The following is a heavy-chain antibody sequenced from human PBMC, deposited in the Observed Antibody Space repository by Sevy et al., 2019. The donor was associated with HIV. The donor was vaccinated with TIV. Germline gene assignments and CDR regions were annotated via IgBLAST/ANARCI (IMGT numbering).Heavy chain of an antibody. V-gene: IGHV3-11*01. CDR3: AREGVVVVTAMGYYGMDV. Sequence: GGYLRLSCAASGFTFSDYYMSWIRQAPGKGLEWVSYISSSGSTIYYADSVKGRFTISRDNAKNSLYLQMNSLRAEDTAVYYCAREGVVVVTAMGYYGMDVWGQGTTVTVSS. CDR2: ISSSGSTI. CDR1: GFTFSDYY. J-gene: IGHJ6*02. D-gene: IGHD2-21*02.